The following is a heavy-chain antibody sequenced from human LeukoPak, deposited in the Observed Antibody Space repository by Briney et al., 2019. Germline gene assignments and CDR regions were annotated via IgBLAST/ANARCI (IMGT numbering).Heavy chain of an antibody. D-gene: IGHD6-13*01. Sequence: SVKVSCKASGGTFSSYAISWVRQAPGQGLEWMGRIIPIFGIANYAQKFQGRVTITADKSTSTAYMELSSLRSEDTAVYYCARAGSSSWLGVDYWGQGTLATVSS. J-gene: IGHJ4*02. CDR2: IIPIFGIA. CDR3: ARAGSSSWLGVDY. V-gene: IGHV1-69*04. CDR1: GGTFSSYA.